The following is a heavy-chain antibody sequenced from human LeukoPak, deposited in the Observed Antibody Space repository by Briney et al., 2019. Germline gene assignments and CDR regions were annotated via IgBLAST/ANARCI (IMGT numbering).Heavy chain of an antibody. V-gene: IGHV3-21*01. CDR3: ARSKKYIAAAGIWYFDY. CDR2: ISSSSSYI. Sequence: GGSLRLSCAASGFTFSSYSMNWVRQAPGKGLEWVSSISSSSSYIYYADSVKGRFTISRDNAKNSLYLQMNSLRAEDTAVYYCARSKKYIAAAGIWYFDYWGQGTLVTVSS. CDR1: GFTFSSYS. J-gene: IGHJ4*02. D-gene: IGHD6-13*01.